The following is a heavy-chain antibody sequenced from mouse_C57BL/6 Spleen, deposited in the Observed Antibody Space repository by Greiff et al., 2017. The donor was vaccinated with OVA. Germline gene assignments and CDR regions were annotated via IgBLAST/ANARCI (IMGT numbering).Heavy chain of an antibody. D-gene: IGHD1-1*01. V-gene: IGHV14-4*01. Sequence: EVQLQQSGAELVRPGASVKLSCTASGFNIKDDYMHWVKQRPEQGLEWIGWIDPGNGDTEYASKFQGKATITADTSSNTAYLQLSSLTSEDTAVYYYTPHYYGSSPFDYWGQGTTLTVSS. CDR3: TPHYYGSSPFDY. J-gene: IGHJ2*01. CDR2: IDPGNGDT. CDR1: GFNIKDDY.